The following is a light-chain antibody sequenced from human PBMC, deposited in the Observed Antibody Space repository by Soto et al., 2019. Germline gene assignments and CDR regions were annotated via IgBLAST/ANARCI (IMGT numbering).Light chain of an antibody. CDR2: LNSDGSH. V-gene: IGLV4-69*01. CDR1: SGHSSYA. J-gene: IGLJ2*01. Sequence: QPVLTQSPSASASLGASVKLTCTLSSGHSSYAIAWHQQQPEKGPRYLMKLNSDGSHSKGDGIPDRFSGSSSGAERYLTISSLQSEDATDYSCQTWGTGIQVFGGGTKLTVL. CDR3: QTWGTGIQV.